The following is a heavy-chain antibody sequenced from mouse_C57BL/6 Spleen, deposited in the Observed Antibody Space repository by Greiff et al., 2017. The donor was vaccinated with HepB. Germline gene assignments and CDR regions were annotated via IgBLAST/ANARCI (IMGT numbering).Heavy chain of an antibody. CDR3: ARLRGSYYFDY. J-gene: IGHJ2*01. CDR2: ISNLAYSI. CDR1: GFTFSDYG. Sequence: EVKVVESGGGLVQPGGSLKLSCAASGFTFSDYGMAWVRQAPRKGPEWVAFISNLAYSIYYADTVTGRFTISRENAKNTLYLEMSSLRSEDTAMYYCARLRGSYYFDYWGQGTTLTVSS. V-gene: IGHV5-15*01.